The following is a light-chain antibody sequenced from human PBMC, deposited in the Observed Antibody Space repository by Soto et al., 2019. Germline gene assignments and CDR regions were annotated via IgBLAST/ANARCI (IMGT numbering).Light chain of an antibody. Sequence: LTQPASVSGSPGQSITISCTGTSSDVGGYNYVSWYQQHPGKAPKLMIYDVSNRPSGVSNRFSGSKSGNTASLTISGLQAEDESDYNCSPSTSTRCYVF. CDR1: SSDVGGYNY. CDR2: DVS. V-gene: IGLV2-14*01. J-gene: IGLJ1*01. CDR3: SPSTSTRCYV.